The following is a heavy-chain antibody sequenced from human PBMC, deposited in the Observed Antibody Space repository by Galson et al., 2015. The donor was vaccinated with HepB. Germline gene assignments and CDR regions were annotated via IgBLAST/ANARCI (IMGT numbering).Heavy chain of an antibody. D-gene: IGHD6-19*01. V-gene: IGHV2-70*04. CDR3: ARIRGWGDAFDM. CDR1: GFSLTTSGVR. Sequence: PALVKPTQTLTLTCTFSGFSLTTSGVRVGWIRQPPGKALEWVARIDWDDEKFYTPSQKTRLTISKDTSKNQVVLKMANMDPVDTATYYCARIRGWGDAFDMWGQGTRVTVSS. J-gene: IGHJ3*02. CDR2: IDWDDEK.